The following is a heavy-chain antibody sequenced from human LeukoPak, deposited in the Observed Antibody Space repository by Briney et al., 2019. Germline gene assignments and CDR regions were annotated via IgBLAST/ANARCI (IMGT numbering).Heavy chain of an antibody. CDR2: ISSSGSTI. V-gene: IGHV3-48*03. J-gene: IGHJ4*02. CDR3: ARVYGDYFRGLDY. CDR1: GFTFSSYE. D-gene: IGHD4-17*01. Sequence: GGSLRLSCAASGFTFSSYEVNWVRQAPGKGLEWVSYISSSGSTIYYADSVKGRFTISRDNAKNSLYLQMNSLRAEDTAVYYCARVYGDYFRGLDYWGQGTLVTVSS.